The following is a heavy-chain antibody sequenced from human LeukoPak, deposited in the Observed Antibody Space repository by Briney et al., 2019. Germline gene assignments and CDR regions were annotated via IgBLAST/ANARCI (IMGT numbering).Heavy chain of an antibody. Sequence: SETLSLTCTVSGGSIRSYYWSWIRQPPGKGLEWIGYIYTSGITSYNPSLKSRVTISLDTSMNQYSLNLSSVTAADTALYYCARHPLLGSYWYFDLWGRGTLVTVSS. V-gene: IGHV4-4*09. CDR3: ARHPLLGSYWYFDL. CDR2: IYTSGIT. CDR1: GGSIRSYY. D-gene: IGHD3-10*01. J-gene: IGHJ2*01.